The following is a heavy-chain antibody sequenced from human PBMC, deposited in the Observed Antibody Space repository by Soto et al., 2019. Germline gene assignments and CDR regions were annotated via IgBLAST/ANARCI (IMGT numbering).Heavy chain of an antibody. CDR1: GYSISSSNW. CDR3: ARREIQGPIDY. CDR2: IYYSGTT. D-gene: IGHD1-26*01. Sequence: QVQLQESGPGLVKPSDTLSLTCAVSGYSISSSNWWGWIRQPPGKGLEWIGYIYYSGTTYYNPSLKSRVTMSVDTSKNQFSLRLTSVTAVDTALYYCARREIQGPIDYWGQGTLVTVSS. J-gene: IGHJ4*02. V-gene: IGHV4-28*01.